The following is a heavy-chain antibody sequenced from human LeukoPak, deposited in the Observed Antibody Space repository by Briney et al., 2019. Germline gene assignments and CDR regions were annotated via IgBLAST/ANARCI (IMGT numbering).Heavy chain of an antibody. CDR3: AREDYGSGSSP. V-gene: IGHV3-21*01. Sequence: GGSLRLSCAASGFTFDDYTMHWVRHAPGKGLEWVSSISSSSSYIYYADSVKGRFTISRDNAKNSLYLQMNSLRAEDTAVYYCAREDYGSGSSPWGQGTLVTVSS. D-gene: IGHD3-10*01. CDR2: ISSSSSYI. CDR1: GFTFDDYT. J-gene: IGHJ5*02.